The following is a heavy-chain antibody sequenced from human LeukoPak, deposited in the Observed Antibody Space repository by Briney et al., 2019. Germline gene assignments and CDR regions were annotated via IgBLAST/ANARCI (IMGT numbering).Heavy chain of an antibody. V-gene: IGHV4-34*01. CDR3: ARMFIAAAGSGEDAFDI. Sequence: SETLSLTCAVYGGSFSGYYWSWIRQPPGKGLEWIGEINHSGSTNHNPPRKRRVTISVDKSKHQFSLKLSSVTAADTAVYYCARMFIAAAGSGEDAFDIWGQGTMVTVSS. J-gene: IGHJ3*02. CDR2: INHSGST. D-gene: IGHD6-13*01. CDR1: GGSFSGYY.